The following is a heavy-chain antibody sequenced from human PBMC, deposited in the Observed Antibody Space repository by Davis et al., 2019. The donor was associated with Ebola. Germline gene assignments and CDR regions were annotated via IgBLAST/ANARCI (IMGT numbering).Heavy chain of an antibody. D-gene: IGHD2-15*01. CDR3: ARDLGYCSGGDCYRTEYFRH. V-gene: IGHV1-18*01. CDR2: ICAYNGNT. CDR1: GYTFTSYG. Sequence: ASVKVSCKASGYTFTSYGISRVRQAPGQGLEWMGWICAYNGNTNYAQKLQGRVTMTTDTSTSTAYMELSSLRSEDTAVYYCARDLGYCSGGDCYRTEYFRHWGQGTLVTVSS. J-gene: IGHJ1*01.